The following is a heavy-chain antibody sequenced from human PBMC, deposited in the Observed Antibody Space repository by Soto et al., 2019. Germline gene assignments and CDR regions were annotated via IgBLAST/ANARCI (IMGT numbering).Heavy chain of an antibody. CDR2: IYYSGST. J-gene: IGHJ4*01. Sequence: SETLSLTCTVSGGSISSYYWSWIRQPPGKGLEWIGYIYYSGSTNYNPSLKSRVTISVDTSKNQFSLKLSSVTAADTAVYYCARVVVPDAIGLDYWGHGTLVTVSS. D-gene: IGHD2-21*01. CDR1: GGSISSYY. V-gene: IGHV4-59*01. CDR3: ARVVVPDAIGLDY.